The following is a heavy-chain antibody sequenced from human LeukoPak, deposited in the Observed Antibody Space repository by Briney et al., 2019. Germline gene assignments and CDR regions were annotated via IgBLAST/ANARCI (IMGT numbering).Heavy chain of an antibody. J-gene: IGHJ5*02. CDR1: GGSISSYY. Sequence: SETLSLTCTVSGGSISSYYWSWIRQPPGKGLEWIGYIYYSGSTNYNPSLKSRVTISVDTSKSQFSLKLSSVTAADTAVYYCARLVVVAANFRDNWFDPWGQGTLVTVSS. CDR3: ARLVVVAANFRDNWFDP. D-gene: IGHD2-15*01. CDR2: IYYSGST. V-gene: IGHV4-59*01.